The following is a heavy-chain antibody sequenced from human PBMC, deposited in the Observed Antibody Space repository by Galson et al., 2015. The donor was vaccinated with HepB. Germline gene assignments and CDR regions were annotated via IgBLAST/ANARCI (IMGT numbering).Heavy chain of an antibody. CDR3: ARDRSTGYFEH. V-gene: IGHV3-33*01. J-gene: IGHJ4*02. CDR2: IWYDGSHK. CDR1: GFSFSSYG. D-gene: IGHD6-13*01. Sequence: SLRLSCAASGFSFSSYGLHWVRQAPGKGPEWVAIIWYDGSHKYYAESVKGRFIVSRDNSKNTLYLQMNSLRAEDTATYYCARDRSTGYFEHWGRGTPVTVSS.